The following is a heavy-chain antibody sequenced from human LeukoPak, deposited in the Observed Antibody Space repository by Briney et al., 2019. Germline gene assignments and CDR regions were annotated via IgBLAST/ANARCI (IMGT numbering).Heavy chain of an antibody. CDR3: ARGDDIAEAGLFDY. V-gene: IGHV1-69*15. CDR2: IIPIFGTA. CDR1: GGTFSSYA. J-gene: IGHJ4*02. D-gene: IGHD6-13*01. Sequence: SVKVSCKASGGTFSSYAISWVRQAPGQGLEWMGRIIPIFGTANYAQKFQGRVTITADESTTTAYMELSRLRSEDTAAYYCARGDDIAEAGLFDYWGQGTLVTVSS.